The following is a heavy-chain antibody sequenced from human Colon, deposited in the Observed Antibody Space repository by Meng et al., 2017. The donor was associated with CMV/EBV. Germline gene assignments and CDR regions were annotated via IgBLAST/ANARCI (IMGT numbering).Heavy chain of an antibody. D-gene: IGHD4/OR15-4a*01. CDR2: IIPIFGTA. CDR1: GGTFSNYG. V-gene: IGHV1-69*05. J-gene: IGHJ6*02. Sequence: SVKVSCKASGGTFSNYGITWVRQAPGQGLEWMGGIIPIFGTADYAQKFQGRVTITTDEFRSTAYMEMHSLRPEDTAVYYCARDRRWSYGMDVWGQGTTVTVSS. CDR3: ARDRRWSYGMDV.